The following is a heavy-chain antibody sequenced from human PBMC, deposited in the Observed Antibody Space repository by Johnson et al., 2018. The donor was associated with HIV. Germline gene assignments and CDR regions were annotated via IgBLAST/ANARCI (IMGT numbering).Heavy chain of an antibody. D-gene: IGHD7-27*01. CDR3: ARDFGLFLGKDDAFDI. Sequence: VQLVESGGGVVQPGRSLRLSCAASGFTFSNYAMHWVRQAPGKGLEWVAVISYDGNNKYYADSLKGLFTTSRDNSKNTLYLQMNSLRAEDAAVYYCARDFGLFLGKDDAFDIWGQGTMVTVSS. CDR2: ISYDGNNK. V-gene: IGHV3-30*04. CDR1: GFTFSNYA. J-gene: IGHJ3*02.